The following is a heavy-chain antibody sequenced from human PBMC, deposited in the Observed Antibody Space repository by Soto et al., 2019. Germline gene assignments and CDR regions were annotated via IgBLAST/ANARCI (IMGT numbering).Heavy chain of an antibody. J-gene: IGHJ4*02. D-gene: IGHD6-19*01. CDR1: GFTFSSYA. CDR2: ISGSGGST. V-gene: IGHV3-23*01. Sequence: PGESLKISCAASGFTFSSYAMSWVRQAPGKGLEWVSAISGSGGSTYYADSVKGRFTISRDNSKNTLYLQMNSLRAEDTAVYYCAKSHSSGWYYFDYWGQGTLVTVSS. CDR3: AKSHSSGWYYFDY.